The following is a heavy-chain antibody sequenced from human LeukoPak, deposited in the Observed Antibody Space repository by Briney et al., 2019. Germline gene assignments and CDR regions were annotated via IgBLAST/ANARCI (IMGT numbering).Heavy chain of an antibody. CDR2: IRYDGSIK. CDR3: AKGIEVAGTELAD. CDR1: GFTFSSYA. D-gene: IGHD6-19*01. J-gene: IGHJ4*02. V-gene: IGHV3-30*02. Sequence: PGGSLRLSCAASGFTFSSYAMHWVRQAPGKGLEWVSFIRYDGSIKYYADSVEGRFTISRDNSKNTLYLQMNSLRADDTAVYYCAKGIEVAGTELADWGQGTLVTVSA.